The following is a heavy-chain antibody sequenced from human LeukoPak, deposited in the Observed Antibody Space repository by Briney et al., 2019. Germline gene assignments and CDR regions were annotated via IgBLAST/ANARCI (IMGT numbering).Heavy chain of an antibody. CDR1: YTFXXYY. D-gene: IGHD3-3*01. CDR3: ARVGYDFWSGYYEGPYYYYYGMDV. V-gene: IGHV1-2*02. Sequence: YTFXXYYMHWVRQAPGQGLEWMGWINPNSGGTNYAQKFQGRVTMTRDTSISTAYMELSRLRSDDTAVYYCARVGYDFWSGYYEGPYYYYYGMDVWGQGTTVTVSS. CDR2: INPNSGGT. J-gene: IGHJ6*02.